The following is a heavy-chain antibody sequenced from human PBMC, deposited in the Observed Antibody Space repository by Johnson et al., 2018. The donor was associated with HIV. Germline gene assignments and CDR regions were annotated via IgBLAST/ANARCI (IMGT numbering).Heavy chain of an antibody. CDR2: ISYDGSHK. D-gene: IGHD5-18*01. CDR1: GFTFSTYA. J-gene: IGHJ3*02. Sequence: QVQLVEYGGGVVQPGRSLSLSCAASGFTFSTYAIHWVRQAPGKGLEWVAIISYDGSHKYYADSVKGRFPISRDNSKNSLYLQMNTLRAEDTAVYYCARDQRGGYSYGDAFDIWGQGTMVTVSS. CDR3: ARDQRGGYSYGDAFDI. V-gene: IGHV3-30-3*01.